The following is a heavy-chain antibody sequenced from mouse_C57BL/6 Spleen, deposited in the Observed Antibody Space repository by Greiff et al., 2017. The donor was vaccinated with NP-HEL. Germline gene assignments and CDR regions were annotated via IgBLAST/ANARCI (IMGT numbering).Heavy chain of an antibody. J-gene: IGHJ1*03. D-gene: IGHD1-1*01. CDR2: ISDGGSYT. Sequence: LMESGGGLVKPGGSLKLSCAASGFTFSSYAMSWVRQTPEKRLEWVATISDGGSYTYYPDNVKGRFTISRDNAKNNLYLQMSHLKSEDTAMYYGARDYYGRRHRYFDVWGTGTTVTVSS. CDR1: GFTFSSYA. V-gene: IGHV5-4*01. CDR3: ARDYYGRRHRYFDV.